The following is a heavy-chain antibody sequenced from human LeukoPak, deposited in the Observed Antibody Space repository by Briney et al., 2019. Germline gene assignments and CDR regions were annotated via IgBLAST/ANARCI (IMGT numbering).Heavy chain of an antibody. J-gene: IGHJ3*02. V-gene: IGHV1-8*01. CDR1: GYTLTSYD. CDR2: MNPNSGNT. Sequence: ASVTVSFKASGYTLTSYDINWVRQAPGPGLEWMGWMNPNSGNTGYAQKFPGRVTMTRNTSISTGYMELSSLRSEDTAVYYCARLPRRYCGGDCYQDAFDIWGQGTMVTVSS. CDR3: ARLPRRYCGGDCYQDAFDI. D-gene: IGHD2-21*02.